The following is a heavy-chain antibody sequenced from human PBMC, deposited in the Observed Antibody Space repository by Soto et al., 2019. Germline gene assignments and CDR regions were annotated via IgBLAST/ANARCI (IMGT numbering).Heavy chain of an antibody. CDR3: ARGSYYYDSSGYYHY. D-gene: IGHD3-22*01. CDR2: IYYSGST. Sequence: SETLSLTCTVSGGSISSGDYYWSWIRQPPGKGLEWIGYIYYSGSTYYNPSLKSRVAISVDTSKNQFSLKLSSVTAADTAVYYCARGSYYYDSSGYYHYWGKGTLVTLSS. J-gene: IGHJ4*02. CDR1: GGSISSGDYY. V-gene: IGHV4-30-4*01.